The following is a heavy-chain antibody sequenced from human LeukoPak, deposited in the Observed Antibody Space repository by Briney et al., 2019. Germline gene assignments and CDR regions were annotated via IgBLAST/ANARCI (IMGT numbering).Heavy chain of an antibody. Sequence: SVKVSCKASGGTFSSYAISWVRQAPGQGLEWMGGIIPIFGTANYAQKFQGRVTMTTGESTSTASIELSSLRSEDTAVYYCASNPYYYGSGSYYSPKGVYNWFDPWGQGTLVTVSS. CDR2: IIPIFGTA. V-gene: IGHV1-69*05. CDR1: GGTFSSYA. CDR3: ASNPYYYGSGSYYSPKGVYNWFDP. J-gene: IGHJ5*02. D-gene: IGHD3-10*01.